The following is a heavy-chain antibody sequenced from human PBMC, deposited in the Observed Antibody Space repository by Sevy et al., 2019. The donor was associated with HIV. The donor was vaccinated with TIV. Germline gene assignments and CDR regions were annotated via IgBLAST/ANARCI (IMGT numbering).Heavy chain of an antibody. D-gene: IGHD2-15*01. V-gene: IGHV3-30-3*01. CDR3: AREGDIEEDVSAFDI. Sequence: GGSLRLSCAASGFTFSSYAMHWVRQAPGKGLKWVAVISYDGSNKYYADSVKGRFTISRDNSKNTLYLQMNSLRAEDTAVYYCAREGDIEEDVSAFDIWGQWTMVTVSS. CDR2: ISYDGSNK. CDR1: GFTFSSYA. J-gene: IGHJ3*02.